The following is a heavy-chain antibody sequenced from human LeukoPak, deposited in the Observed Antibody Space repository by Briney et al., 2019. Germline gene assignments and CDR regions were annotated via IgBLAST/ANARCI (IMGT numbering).Heavy chain of an antibody. D-gene: IGHD2-2*01. J-gene: IGHJ1*01. CDR2: ISSGSSYI. V-gene: IGHV3-21*01. CDR3: ARETRHCSSTSCSSLEYFQH. CDR1: GFTFSSYT. Sequence: GASLRLSCAASGFTFSSYTMNWVRQAPGKGLEWVSSISSGSSYIYYADSVKGRFTISRDNAKNSLYLQVNSLRAEDTAVYYCARETRHCSSTSCSSLEYFQHWGQGTLVTVSS.